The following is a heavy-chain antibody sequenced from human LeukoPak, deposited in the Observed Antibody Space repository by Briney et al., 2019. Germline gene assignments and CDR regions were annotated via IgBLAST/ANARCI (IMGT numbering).Heavy chain of an antibody. J-gene: IGHJ4*02. CDR3: ADSIAAFFDY. V-gene: IGHV3-23*01. CDR1: GFTFSNYV. Sequence: GGSLRLSCAASGFTFSNYVMSWVRQAPGKGLEWVSAITGSGDSTYYAESVKGRFTISRDNSKNTLFLQMNSLRAEDTAVYYCADSIAAFFDYWGQGTLVTVSS. D-gene: IGHD6-6*01. CDR2: ITGSGDST.